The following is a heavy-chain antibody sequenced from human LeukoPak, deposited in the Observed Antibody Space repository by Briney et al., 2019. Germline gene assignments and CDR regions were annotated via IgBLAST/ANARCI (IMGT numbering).Heavy chain of an antibody. D-gene: IGHD2-21*02. Sequence: PSETLSLTCAVYGGSFSGYYWSWIRQPPGKGLEWIGEINHSGSTNYNPSLKSRVTISVDTSKNQFSLKLSSVTAADTAVYYCARGYVRVVTAIDGFDYWGQGTLVTVSS. CDR2: INHSGST. V-gene: IGHV4-34*01. CDR3: ARGYVRVVTAIDGFDY. J-gene: IGHJ4*02. CDR1: GGSFSGYY.